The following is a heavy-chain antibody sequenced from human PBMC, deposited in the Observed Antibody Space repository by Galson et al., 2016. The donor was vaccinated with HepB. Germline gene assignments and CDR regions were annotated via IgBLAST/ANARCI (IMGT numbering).Heavy chain of an antibody. CDR1: GFTFSDYY. V-gene: IGHV3-11*01. J-gene: IGHJ5*01. CDR3: AREAGLRYVDS. CDR2: ISSSSTTI. Sequence: SLRLSCAGSGFTFSDYYVSWIRQAPGKGLEWVSYISSSSTTILYADSVKGRFTVSRDKAKNSLDLQMNSLRAEDTAVYYTAREAGLRYVDSWGQGTLVTVSS. D-gene: IGHD3-9*01.